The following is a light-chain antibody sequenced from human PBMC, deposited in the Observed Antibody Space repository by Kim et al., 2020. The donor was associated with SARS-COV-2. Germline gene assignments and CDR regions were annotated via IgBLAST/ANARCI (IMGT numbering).Light chain of an antibody. CDR1: SISNYY. V-gene: IGLV3-19*01. CDR2: GKY. CDR3: SSRDSTGDHVV. Sequence: GQTVRRTRQGDSISNYYATWYQQRPGQAPTLVLYGKYDRPSGIPDRFSGSASGNTASLTITGAQAEDEGDYYCSSRDSTGDHVVFGGGTKLTVL. J-gene: IGLJ3*02.